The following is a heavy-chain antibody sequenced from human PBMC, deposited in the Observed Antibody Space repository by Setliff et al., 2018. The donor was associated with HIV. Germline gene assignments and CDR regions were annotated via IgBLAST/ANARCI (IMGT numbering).Heavy chain of an antibody. CDR2: INPNSGGT. CDR1: GYTFTDYY. Sequence: ASVKVSCKASGYTFTDYYMHWVRQAPGQGLEWMAWINPNSGGTHFALKFQGWVTVTWDSSISTSYMELRRLRNNDTAVYFCARVQGHCIGGNCYSDYYGMDVGGQGTTVTVSS. D-gene: IGHD2-15*01. V-gene: IGHV1-2*04. CDR3: ARVQGHCIGGNCYSDYYGMDV. J-gene: IGHJ6*02.